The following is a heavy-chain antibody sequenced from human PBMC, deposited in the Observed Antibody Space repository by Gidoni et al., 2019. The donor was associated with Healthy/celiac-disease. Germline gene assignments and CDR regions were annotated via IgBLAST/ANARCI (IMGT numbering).Heavy chain of an antibody. CDR1: GFTFSSYA. CDR2: ISSNGGST. Sequence: EVQLVESGGGLVQPGGSLRLSCAASGFTFSSYAMHWVRQAPGKGLEYVSAISSNGGSTYYANSVKGRFTISRDNSKNTLYLQMGSLRAEDMAVYYCARARSSVFGVVIQDYWGQGTLVTVSS. CDR3: ARARSSVFGVVIQDY. J-gene: IGHJ4*02. V-gene: IGHV3-64*01. D-gene: IGHD3-3*01.